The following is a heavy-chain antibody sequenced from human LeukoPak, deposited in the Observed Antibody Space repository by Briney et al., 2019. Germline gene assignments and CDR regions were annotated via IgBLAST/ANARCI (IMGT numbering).Heavy chain of an antibody. D-gene: IGHD6-13*01. CDR1: GFTVSSSY. V-gene: IGHV3-66*01. CDR2: ISSAGTT. CDR3: AIGLFEEQQPY. J-gene: IGHJ4*02. Sequence: PGGSLRLSCAASGFTVSSSYMSWVRQAPGKGLEWASIISSAGTTYYADSVKGRFTISRDNAKNSLYLQMNSLRAEDTAVYYCAIGLFEEQQPYWGQGTLVTVSS.